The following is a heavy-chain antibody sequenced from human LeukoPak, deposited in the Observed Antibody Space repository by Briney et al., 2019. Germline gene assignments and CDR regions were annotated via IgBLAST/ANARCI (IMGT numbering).Heavy chain of an antibody. D-gene: IGHD2-2*01. CDR1: GLTFSSYG. CDR3: ARVDCSSTSCYYGMDV. Sequence: PRGSLRLSCAASGLTFSSYGMNWVRQAPGKGMEWVSVIYTSGSTYYADSVKGRFTISRDNSNTLYLQMNSLRAEDTAVFYCARVDCSSTSCYYGMDVWGQGTTVTVSS. V-gene: IGHV3-66*01. CDR2: IYTSGST. J-gene: IGHJ6*02.